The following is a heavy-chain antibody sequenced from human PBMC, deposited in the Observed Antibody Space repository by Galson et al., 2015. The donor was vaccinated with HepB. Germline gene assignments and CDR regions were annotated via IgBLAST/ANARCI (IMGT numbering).Heavy chain of an antibody. CDR3: ARGHVDTAMVAVPGFDP. Sequence: SVKVSCKASGGTFSSYAISWVRQAPGQGLEWMGGIIPIFGTANYAQKFQGRVTITADESTSTAYMELSSLRSEDTAVYYCARGHVDTAMVAVPGFDPWGQGTLVTVSS. D-gene: IGHD5-18*01. CDR1: GGTFSSYA. V-gene: IGHV1-69*13. J-gene: IGHJ5*02. CDR2: IIPIFGTA.